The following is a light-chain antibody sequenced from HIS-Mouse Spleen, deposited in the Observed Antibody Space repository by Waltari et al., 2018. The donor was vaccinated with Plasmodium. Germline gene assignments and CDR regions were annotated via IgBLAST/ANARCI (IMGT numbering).Light chain of an antibody. CDR1: QSINSY. Sequence: DIQLTQSPSSLSASVGDSVTITCQASQSINSYLNWYQQKPGKAPKHLIDAASRLQSGFPSRVGGSESGTDYTRNISGRQPEYCATDDCQQSYSTWTFGQGPKVEIK. CDR2: AAS. J-gene: IGKJ1*01. CDR3: QQSYSTWT. V-gene: IGKV1-39*01.